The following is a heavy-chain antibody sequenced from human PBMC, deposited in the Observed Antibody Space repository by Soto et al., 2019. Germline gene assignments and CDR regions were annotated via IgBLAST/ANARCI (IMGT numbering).Heavy chain of an antibody. Sequence: GGSLRLFCAASGFTFSRYGMHWVRQAQGKGLELVSVISYDGSNKYYADSVKGRFTISRDNSKNTLYLQMNSLRAEDTAVYYCASSPRQSGGLLSYYDYGMDVWGQWTTVHVSS. V-gene: IGHV3-30*03. CDR1: GFTFSRYG. CDR3: ASSPRQSGGLLSYYDYGMDV. J-gene: IGHJ6*02. D-gene: IGHD2-15*01. CDR2: ISYDGSNK.